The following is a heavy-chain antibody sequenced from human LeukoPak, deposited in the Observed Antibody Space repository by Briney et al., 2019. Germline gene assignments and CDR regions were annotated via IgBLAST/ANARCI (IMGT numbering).Heavy chain of an antibody. D-gene: IGHD3-10*01. CDR1: GGSISSYY. CDR2: IYYSGST. Sequence: SETLSLTCTVSGGSISSYYWSWIRQPPGKGLEWIGYIYYSGSTNYNPSLKSRVTISVDTSKNQFSLQLNSVTPEDTAVYYCARVGVWGGSGSYYTDPPDYYYYYGMDVWGQGTTVTVSS. J-gene: IGHJ6*02. V-gene: IGHV4-59*12. CDR3: ARVGVWGGSGSYYTDPPDYYYYYGMDV.